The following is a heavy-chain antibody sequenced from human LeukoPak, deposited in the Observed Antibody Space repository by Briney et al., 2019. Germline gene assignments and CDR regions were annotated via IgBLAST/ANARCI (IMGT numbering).Heavy chain of an antibody. CDR2: IYYSGST. Sequence: SETLSFTCTGSGVSIRSYYWSWIRQAPGKGLKWIGYIYYSGSTNYNPSLKSRVTISVDTSKNQFSLKLSSVTAADTAVYYCARRVLSHNYDILTGDYYYYYMDVWGKGTTVTVSS. J-gene: IGHJ6*03. D-gene: IGHD3-9*01. CDR3: ARRVLSHNYDILTGDYYYYYMDV. V-gene: IGHV4-59*01. CDR1: GVSIRSYY.